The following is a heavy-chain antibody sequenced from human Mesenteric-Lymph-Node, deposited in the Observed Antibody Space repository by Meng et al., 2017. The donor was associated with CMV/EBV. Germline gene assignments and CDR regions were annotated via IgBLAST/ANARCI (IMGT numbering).Heavy chain of an antibody. Sequence: GESLKISCAASGFTFSSYWMTWVRQAPGKGLEWVANIKRDGSEEYYVASVKGRFTISRDNAKNSLYLQMNSLRAEDTAVYYCAKHFGSYLYSYYYALEVWGPGTTVTVSS. J-gene: IGHJ6*02. CDR1: GFTFSSYW. V-gene: IGHV3-7*01. CDR2: IKRDGSEE. D-gene: IGHD3-10*01. CDR3: AKHFGSYLYSYYYALEV.